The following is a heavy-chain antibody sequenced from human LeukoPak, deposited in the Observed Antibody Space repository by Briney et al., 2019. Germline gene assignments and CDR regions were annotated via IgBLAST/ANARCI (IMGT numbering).Heavy chain of an antibody. J-gene: IGHJ4*02. V-gene: IGHV1-46*01. D-gene: IGHD6-19*01. Sequence: GASVKVSCKASGYTFTSYYMHWVRQAPGQGLEWIGIINPSGSTSYAQRFQGRVTMTRDMSTSTVYMELSSLRSEDTAVYYCTTGLLSGWFEYYFEHWGQGILVTVSS. CDR2: INPSGST. CDR3: TTGLLSGWFEYYFEH. CDR1: GYTFTSYY.